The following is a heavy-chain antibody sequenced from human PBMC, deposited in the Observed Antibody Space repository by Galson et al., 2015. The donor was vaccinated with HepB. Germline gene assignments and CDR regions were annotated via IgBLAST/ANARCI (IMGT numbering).Heavy chain of an antibody. CDR2: IYSGGST. CDR3: ARDPRKETIRKLPH. J-gene: IGHJ4*02. Sequence: SLRLSCAASGFTVSSNYMSWVRQAPGKGLEWVSVIYSGGSTYYADSVKGRFTISRDNSKNTLYLQMNSLRAEDTAVYYCARDPRKETIRKLPHWGQGTLVTVSS. V-gene: IGHV3-66*01. CDR1: GFTVSSNY. D-gene: IGHD4-23*01.